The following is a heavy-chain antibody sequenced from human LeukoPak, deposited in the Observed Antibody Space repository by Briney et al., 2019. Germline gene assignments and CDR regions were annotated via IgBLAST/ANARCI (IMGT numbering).Heavy chain of an antibody. V-gene: IGHV3-7*01. CDR1: GFTFSSYW. CDR2: IKQDGSEK. D-gene: IGHD3-22*01. Sequence: GGSLRLSCAASGFTFSSYWMTWVRQTPGKGLEWVANIKQDGSEKYYVDSVKGRFTMSRDNAKNSLYLQMNSLRAEDTAVYYCARDRGGYYSDSSGYLDYWGQGTLVTVSS. J-gene: IGHJ4*02. CDR3: ARDRGGYYSDSSGYLDY.